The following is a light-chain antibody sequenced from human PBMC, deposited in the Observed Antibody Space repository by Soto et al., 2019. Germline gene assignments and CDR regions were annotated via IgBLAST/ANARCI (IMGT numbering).Light chain of an antibody. CDR2: DVT. CDR3: TSYVGNDIWV. Sequence: QSVLTQPPSASGSPGQSVTISCTGTSSDVGAYKYVSWYQRYPANAPELMIYDVTKRPSGVPDRFSGSKSGNTAPLTVSGLQAEDAADYYCTSYVGNDIWVFGGGTKLTVL. J-gene: IGLJ3*02. V-gene: IGLV2-8*01. CDR1: SSDVGAYKY.